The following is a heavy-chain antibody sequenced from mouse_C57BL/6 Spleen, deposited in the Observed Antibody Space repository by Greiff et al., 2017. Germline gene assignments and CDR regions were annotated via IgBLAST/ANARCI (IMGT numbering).Heavy chain of an antibody. V-gene: IGHV1-72*01. CDR3: ASIYYDYGWDV. CDR1: GYTFTSYW. J-gene: IGHJ1*03. CDR2: IDPNSGGT. Sequence: QVQLKQPGAELVKPGASVKLSCKASGYTFTSYWMHWVKQRPGRGLEWIGSIDPNSGGTKYNEKFKSKATLTVDKPSSTAYMQLSSLTSEDSAVYYCASIYYDYGWDVWGTGTTVTVSS. D-gene: IGHD2-4*01.